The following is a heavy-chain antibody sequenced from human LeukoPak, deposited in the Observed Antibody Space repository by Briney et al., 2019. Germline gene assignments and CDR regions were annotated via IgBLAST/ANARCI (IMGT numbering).Heavy chain of an antibody. CDR1: GFTSSTYF. Sequence: GGSLRLSCAASGFTSSTYFMSWVRQAPGKGLEWVSVISGSGGTTYYADSVKGRFTISRDNSKNTVYLQMSSLRAEDTAIYYCAELTFDIWGQGTTVTVSS. V-gene: IGHV3-23*01. J-gene: IGHJ3*02. CDR3: AELTFDI. CDR2: ISGSGGTT.